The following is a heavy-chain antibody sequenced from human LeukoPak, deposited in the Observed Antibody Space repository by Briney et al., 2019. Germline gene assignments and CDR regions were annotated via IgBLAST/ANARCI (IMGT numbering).Heavy chain of an antibody. CDR3: ARVQKYYDILTLDY. V-gene: IGHV4-59*01. Sequence: PSETLSLTCTVSGGSISSYYWSWIRQPPGKGLEWIGYIYYSGSTNYNPSLKSRVTISVDTSKNQFSLKLSSVTGADTAVYYCARVQKYYDILTLDYWGQGTLVTVSS. CDR1: GGSISSYY. J-gene: IGHJ4*02. D-gene: IGHD3-9*01. CDR2: IYYSGST.